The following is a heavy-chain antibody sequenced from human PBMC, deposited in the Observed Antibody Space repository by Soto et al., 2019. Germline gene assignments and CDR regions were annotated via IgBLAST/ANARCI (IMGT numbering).Heavy chain of an antibody. CDR1: GFSFSSYS. V-gene: IGHV3-21*01. Sequence: EVQLVESGGGLVKPGGSLRLSCAASGFSFSSYSMNWVRQAPGKGLEWVSSISSSSTYIYYADSVKGRFTISRDNAKNSLHLQLNSLRAEDTAVYYCARCRDTAIASYYYYGLDVWGQGTTVTVSS. CDR3: ARCRDTAIASYYYYGLDV. J-gene: IGHJ6*02. D-gene: IGHD5-18*01. CDR2: ISSSSTYI.